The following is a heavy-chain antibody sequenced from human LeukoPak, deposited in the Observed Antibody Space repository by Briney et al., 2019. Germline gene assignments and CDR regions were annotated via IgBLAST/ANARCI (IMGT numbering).Heavy chain of an antibody. CDR2: INPNSGGT. Sequence: ASVKVSCKASGYTFTGYYMHWVRQAPGQGLEWMGWINPNSGGTNYAQKFQGRVTMTRDTSISAAYMELSRLRSDDTAVYYCARLDVAAQLLVDWGQGTLVTVSS. J-gene: IGHJ4*02. CDR1: GYTFTGYY. D-gene: IGHD6-6*01. CDR3: ARLDVAAQLLVD. V-gene: IGHV1-2*02.